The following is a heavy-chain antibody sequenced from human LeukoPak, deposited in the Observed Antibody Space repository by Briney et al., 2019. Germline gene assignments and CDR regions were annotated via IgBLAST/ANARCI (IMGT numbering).Heavy chain of an antibody. CDR1: GFTFSNYA. CDR3: AKVTYYYDSSGYYPYFDY. CDR2: ISGSGGST. J-gene: IGHJ4*02. Sequence: PGGCLRLSCAASGFTFSNYAMNWVRQAPGKGLEWVSAISGSGGSTYYADSVKGRFTISRDNSKNTLYLQMNSLRAEDTAVYYCAKVTYYYDSSGYYPYFDYWGQGTLVTVSS. D-gene: IGHD3-22*01. V-gene: IGHV3-23*01.